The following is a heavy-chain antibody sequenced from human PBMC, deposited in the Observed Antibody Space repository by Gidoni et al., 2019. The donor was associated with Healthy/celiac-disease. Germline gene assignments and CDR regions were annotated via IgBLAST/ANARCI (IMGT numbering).Heavy chain of an antibody. D-gene: IGHD2-2*01. V-gene: IGHV1-69*01. CDR3: ARESTQIPAAFTSGQDAFDI. CDR2: IIPIFGTA. Sequence: QVQLVQSGAEVKKPGSSVKVSCKASGGTFSSYAISWVRQAPGQGLEWMGGIIPIFGTANYAQKFQGRVTITADESTSTAYMELSSLRSEDTAVYYCARESTQIPAAFTSGQDAFDIWGQGTMVTVSS. J-gene: IGHJ3*02. CDR1: GGTFSSYA.